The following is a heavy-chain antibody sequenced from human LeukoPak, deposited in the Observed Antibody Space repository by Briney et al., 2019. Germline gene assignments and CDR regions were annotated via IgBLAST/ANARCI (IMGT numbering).Heavy chain of an antibody. V-gene: IGHV3-64*01. Sequence: PGGSLRLSCAASGFTFSSYAMHWVRQAPGKGLEYVSAISSNGGSTYYANSVKGRFTISRDNSKNTLYLQMGSLRAEDMAVYYCARGLTGSYYGVDYWGQGTLVTVSS. CDR3: ARGLTGSYYGVDY. J-gene: IGHJ4*02. D-gene: IGHD3-10*01. CDR2: ISSNGGST. CDR1: GFTFSSYA.